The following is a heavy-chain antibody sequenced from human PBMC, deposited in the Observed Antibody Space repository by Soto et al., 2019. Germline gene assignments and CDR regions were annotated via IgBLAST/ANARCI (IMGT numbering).Heavy chain of an antibody. CDR2: ISPSSGGT. V-gene: IGHV1-46*03. Sequence: QVQLVQSGAEVKKPGASVRVSCKASGYTFTSYYIHWVRQAPGHGPEWMGMISPSSGGTDYAQKFQGRITMTRDTSTGTVSMELSSLRSEDTAVYYCTLSIITTAGTDAFDLWGQGTLVTVSS. J-gene: IGHJ3*01. D-gene: IGHD6-13*01. CDR1: GYTFTSYY. CDR3: TLSIITTAGTDAFDL.